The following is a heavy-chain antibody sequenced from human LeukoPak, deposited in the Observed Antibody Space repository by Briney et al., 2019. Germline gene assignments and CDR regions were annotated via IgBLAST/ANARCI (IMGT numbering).Heavy chain of an antibody. D-gene: IGHD6-19*01. CDR3: ATQSAKTYSSGWYDFDY. CDR1: GYTLTELS. V-gene: IGHV1-24*01. Sequence: ASVKVSCKVSGYTLTELSMHWVRQAPGIGLEWIGGFDPEDGETIYAQKFQGRVTMTEDTSTDTAYVELSSLRSEDTAVYYCATQSAKTYSSGWYDFDYWGQGTLVTVSS. CDR2: FDPEDGET. J-gene: IGHJ4*02.